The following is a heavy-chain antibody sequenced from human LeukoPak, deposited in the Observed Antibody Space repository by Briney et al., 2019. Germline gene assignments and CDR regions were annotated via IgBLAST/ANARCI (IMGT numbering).Heavy chain of an antibody. CDR1: GYTFTSYA. CDR3: ARKLAVTTGNYYYYYYMDV. CDR2: INTNTGNP. J-gene: IGHJ6*03. V-gene: IGHV7-4-1*02. D-gene: IGHD4-17*01. Sequence: ASVKVSCKASGYTFTSYAMNWVRQAPGQGLEWMGWINTNTGNPTYAQGFTGRFVFSLDTSVSTAYLQISSLKAEDTAVYYCARKLAVTTGNYYYYYYMDVWGKGTTVTVSS.